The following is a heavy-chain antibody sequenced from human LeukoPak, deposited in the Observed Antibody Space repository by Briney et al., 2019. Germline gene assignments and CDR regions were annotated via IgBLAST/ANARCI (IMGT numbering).Heavy chain of an antibody. CDR2: IRSKAYGGTT. CDR3: TGSFGELTFFDY. CDR1: GFTFGDYG. D-gene: IGHD3-10*01. Sequence: GGSLRLSCAASGFTFGDYGMSWVRQAPGKGLEWVGFIRSKAYGGTTEYAASVKGRFTISRDDSKSIAYLQMNSLKTEDTAVYYCTGSFGELTFFDYWGQGTLVTVSS. V-gene: IGHV3-49*04. J-gene: IGHJ4*02.